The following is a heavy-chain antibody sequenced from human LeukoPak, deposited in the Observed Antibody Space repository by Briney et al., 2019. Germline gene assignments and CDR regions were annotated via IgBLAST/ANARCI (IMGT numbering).Heavy chain of an antibody. J-gene: IGHJ4*02. CDR3: ARDYGSGYPFDY. V-gene: IGHV1-69*05. D-gene: IGHD3-22*01. Sequence: SXKVSCKASGGTFVSYAISWVRQAPGQGLEWMGRIIPIFGTANYAQKFQGRVTITTDESTSTAYMELSSLRSGDTAVYYCARDYGSGYPFDYWGQGTLVTVSS. CDR2: IIPIFGTA. CDR1: GGTFVSYA.